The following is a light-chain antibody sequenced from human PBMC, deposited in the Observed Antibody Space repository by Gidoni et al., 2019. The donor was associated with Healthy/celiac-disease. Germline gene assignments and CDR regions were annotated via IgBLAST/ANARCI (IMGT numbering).Light chain of an antibody. J-gene: IGKJ2*03. V-gene: IGKV2-28*01. Sequence: DIVLTQSPLSLPVTPGEPASISCRSSQSLLHSNGYNSLDWYLQKPGQSPQLLIYLGSNRASGVPDRFSGSGSGTDFTLKISRVEAEDVGVYYCMQALQTRYRFGQGTKLEIK. CDR2: LGS. CDR3: MQALQTRYR. CDR1: QSLLHSNGYNS.